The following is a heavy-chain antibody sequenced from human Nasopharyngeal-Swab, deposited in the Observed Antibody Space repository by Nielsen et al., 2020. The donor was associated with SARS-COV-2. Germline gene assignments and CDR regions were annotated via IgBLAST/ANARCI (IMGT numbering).Heavy chain of an antibody. V-gene: IGHV4-34*01. CDR2: INHSGST. J-gene: IGHJ3*02. D-gene: IGHD2-21*01. CDR1: GGSFSGYY. Sequence: SETLSLTCAVYGGSFSGYYWSWIRQPPGKGLEWIGEINHSGSTNYNPSLKSRVTISVDTSKNQFSLKLSSVTAADTAVYYCARHVALAGWAFDIWGQGTMVTVSS. CDR3: ARHVALAGWAFDI.